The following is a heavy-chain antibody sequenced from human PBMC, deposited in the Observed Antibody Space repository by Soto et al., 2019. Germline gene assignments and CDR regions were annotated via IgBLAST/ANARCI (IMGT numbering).Heavy chain of an antibody. V-gene: IGHV3-15*01. CDR2: IKSKTEGGTT. CDR3: TTDRNWEGMAFHI. CDR1: GFTFSNAW. D-gene: IGHD7-27*01. J-gene: IGHJ3*02. Sequence: EVQLVESGGGLVKPGGSLRLSCAASGFTFSNAWMSWVRQVPGKGLEWVGRIKSKTEGGTTDYVAPVIGRFTISRDDSVNTLYLQINSLKTEDTAVYFCTTDRNWEGMAFHIWGQGTMVTVSS.